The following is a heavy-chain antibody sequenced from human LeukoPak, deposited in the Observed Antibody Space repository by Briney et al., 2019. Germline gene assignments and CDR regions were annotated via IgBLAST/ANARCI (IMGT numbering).Heavy chain of an antibody. CDR3: ARDYY. CDR2: IYYIGST. V-gene: IGHV4-59*01. Sequence: SETLSLTCTVSGXSISSYYWSWLRQPPGKGLEWIGYIYYIGSTNYNPSLKSRVTISIDTSKNQFSLKLSSVTAADTAVYYCARDYYWGQGTLVTVSS. CDR1: GXSISSYY. J-gene: IGHJ4*02.